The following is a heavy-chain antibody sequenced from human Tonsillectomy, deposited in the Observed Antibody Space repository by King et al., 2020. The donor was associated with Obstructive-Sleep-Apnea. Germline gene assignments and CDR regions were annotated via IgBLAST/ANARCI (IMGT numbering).Heavy chain of an antibody. J-gene: IGHJ4*02. CDR1: GYNLTNSF. Sequence: QLVQSGPVMKRPGVSLRISCKGSGYNLTNSFITWVRQTPGKGLECVGQIDPRDSYTDYSPSFQGRLTISIDNSITTAYLQWSSLRASDTAIYYCARFSMAGVHWGQGTLVTVSS. D-gene: IGHD2/OR15-2a*01. CDR2: IDPRDSYT. V-gene: IGHV5-10-1*03. CDR3: ARFSMAGVH.